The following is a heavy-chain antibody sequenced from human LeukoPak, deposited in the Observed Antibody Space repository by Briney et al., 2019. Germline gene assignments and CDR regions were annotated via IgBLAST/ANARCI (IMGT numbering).Heavy chain of an antibody. Sequence: ASVKVSCKASGYTFTNNGISWVRPAPGQGLEWVGWISTYNGNTNYAQKLQDRVTMTTDTSTSTAYMELRSLRSDDTAVYYCARDLGYCSSISCQRNWFDPWGQGTLVTVSS. D-gene: IGHD2-2*01. V-gene: IGHV1-18*01. J-gene: IGHJ5*02. CDR2: ISTYNGNT. CDR1: GYTFTNNG. CDR3: ARDLGYCSSISCQRNWFDP.